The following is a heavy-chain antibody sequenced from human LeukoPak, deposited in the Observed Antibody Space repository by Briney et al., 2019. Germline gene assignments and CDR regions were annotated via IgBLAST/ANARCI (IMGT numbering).Heavy chain of an antibody. CDR2: VSYSGST. CDR1: GGSISSYS. V-gene: IGHV4-59*08. D-gene: IGHD2-15*01. CDR3: ASRYCSGGSCYRGWFDP. Sequence: SETLSLTCTVSGGSISSYSWSWIRQPPGKGLEWIGYVSYSGSTNQNPSLKSRVTILVDTSKNQFSLKLSSVTAADTAVYYCASRYCSGGSCYRGWFDPWGQGTLVTVSS. J-gene: IGHJ5*02.